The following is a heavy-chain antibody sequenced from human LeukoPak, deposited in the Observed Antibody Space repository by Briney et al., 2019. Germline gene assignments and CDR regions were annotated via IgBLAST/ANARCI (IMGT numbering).Heavy chain of an antibody. D-gene: IGHD2-8*01. CDR1: GFTFRSHA. J-gene: IGHJ5*02. CDR2: IYENGGTT. CDR3: ARKVMNH. V-gene: IGHV3-23*01. Sequence: PGGSLRLSCVGSGFTFRSHAMSWVRQAPEKGLEFVSGIYENGGTTYYADSVKGRFSISRDNSKNTLYLQMNSLRAEDTAVYYCARKVMNHWGQGTLVTVSS.